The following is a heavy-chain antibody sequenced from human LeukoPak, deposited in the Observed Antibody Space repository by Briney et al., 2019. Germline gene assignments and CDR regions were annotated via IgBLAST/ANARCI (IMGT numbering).Heavy chain of an antibody. CDR2: ITGSGRET. CDR1: GLTFSNYA. CDR3: SKDPNGDYVGAFDM. Sequence: PGGSLRLSCTASGLTFSNYATTWVRQAPGKGLEWVSSITGSGRETYYADSVKGRFSVSRDNSQNTVFLHMNSLGADDTALYYCSKDPNGDYVGAFDMWGPGTMVTVSS. V-gene: IGHV3-23*01. D-gene: IGHD4-17*01. J-gene: IGHJ3*02.